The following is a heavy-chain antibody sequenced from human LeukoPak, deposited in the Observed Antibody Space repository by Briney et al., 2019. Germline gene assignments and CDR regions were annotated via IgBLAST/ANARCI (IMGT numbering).Heavy chain of an antibody. CDR1: GFTFSSYS. J-gene: IGHJ4*02. V-gene: IGHV3-48*01. Sequence: GGSLRLSCAASGFTFSSYSLNWVREAPGEGLEWVSYISSSSTTIYYADSVKGRFTISRDNAKNSLFLQMNSLRAEDTAVYYCAREFAGGWYYFDYWGQGTLVTVSS. D-gene: IGHD4-23*01. CDR2: ISSSSTTI. CDR3: AREFAGGWYYFDY.